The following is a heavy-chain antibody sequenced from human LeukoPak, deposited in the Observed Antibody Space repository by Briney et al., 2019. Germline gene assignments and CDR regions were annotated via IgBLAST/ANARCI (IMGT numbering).Heavy chain of an antibody. D-gene: IGHD4-17*01. CDR1: GYSISSDYY. CDR3: TRLRGVTTYYFDY. Sequence: SETLSLICTVSGYSISSDYYWGWIRQPPGKGLELIGSIYHSGTTYYNPSLKSRVTISIDTSKNQFSLKLSSVTAADTAVYYCTRLRGVTTYYFDYWGQGTLVTVSS. V-gene: IGHV4-38-2*02. J-gene: IGHJ4*02. CDR2: IYHSGTT.